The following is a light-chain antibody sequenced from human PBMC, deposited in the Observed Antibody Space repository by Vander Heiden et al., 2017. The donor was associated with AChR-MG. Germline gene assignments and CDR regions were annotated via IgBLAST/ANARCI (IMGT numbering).Light chain of an antibody. CDR2: DAN. CDR1: QSVTSNN. CDR3: QQHGSSPIT. Sequence: EIVLTQSPGTLSLSPGERATLSCRASQSVTSNNLAWYQQKLGQAPRLLIVDANGRDDGIPDFTLTISRLEPEDFAVYYCQQHGSSPITFGQRTRLDSK. V-gene: IGKV3-20*01. J-gene: IGKJ5*01.